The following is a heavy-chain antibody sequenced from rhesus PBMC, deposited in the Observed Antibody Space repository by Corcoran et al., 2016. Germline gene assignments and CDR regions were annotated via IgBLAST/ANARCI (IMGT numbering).Heavy chain of an antibody. D-gene: IGHD6-31*01. CDR3: ARDRAAAGRFDY. CDR2: IYGNRGST. Sequence: QVQLQESGPGVVKPSETLSLTCAVSGGSIRGGYDWSWVRQPPGKGLEWIGYIYGNRGSTNYNQSLKKRVIMLKDASKNEFSLKLSSVTAADTSVYYCARDRAAAGRFDYWGQGVLVTVSS. J-gene: IGHJ4*01. V-gene: IGHV4-76*01. CDR1: GGSIRGGYD.